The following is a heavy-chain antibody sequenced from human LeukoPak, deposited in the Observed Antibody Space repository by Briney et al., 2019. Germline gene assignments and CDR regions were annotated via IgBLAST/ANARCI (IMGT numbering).Heavy chain of an antibody. J-gene: IGHJ6*02. CDR3: ARGGWLQSLSYVMDV. CDR2: ISYDGSNK. CDR1: GFTFSSYA. V-gene: IGHV3-30-3*01. Sequence: PGRSLRLSCAASGFTFSSYAMHWVRQAPGKGLEWVAVISYDGSNKYYADSVKGRFTISRDNSKNTLYLQMNSLRAEDTAVYYCARGGWLQSLSYVMDVWGQGTTVPVSS. D-gene: IGHD5-24*01.